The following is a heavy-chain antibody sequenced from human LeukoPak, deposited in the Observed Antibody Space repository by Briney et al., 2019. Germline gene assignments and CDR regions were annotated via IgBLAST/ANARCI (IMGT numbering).Heavy chain of an antibody. CDR3: AFSSYYLQGNYYMDV. J-gene: IGHJ6*03. D-gene: IGHD1-26*01. CDR1: GYTFTSYG. CDR2: ISGYNGNT. V-gene: IGHV1-18*01. Sequence: ASVRVSCKASGYTFTSYGISWVRQAPGQGLEWMGWISGYNGNTNYAQNLQGRVTMTTDTSTSTVYMELRSLRSDDTAVYYCAFSSYYLQGNYYMDVWGKGTTVTISS.